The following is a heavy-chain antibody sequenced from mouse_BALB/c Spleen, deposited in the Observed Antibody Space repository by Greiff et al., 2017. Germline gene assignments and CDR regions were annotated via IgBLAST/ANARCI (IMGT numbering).Heavy chain of an antibody. CDR1: GYSITSDYA. D-gene: IGHD1-1*01. J-gene: IGHJ1*01. CDR3: ARKDYYGSSYGYFDV. CDR2: ISYSGST. V-gene: IGHV3-2*02. Sequence: VQLQQSGPGLVKPSQSLSLTCTVTGYSITSDYAWNWIRQFPGNKLEWMGYISYSGSTSYNPSLKSRISITRDTSKNQFFLQLNSVTTEDTATYYCARKDYYGSSYGYFDVWGAGTTVTVSS.